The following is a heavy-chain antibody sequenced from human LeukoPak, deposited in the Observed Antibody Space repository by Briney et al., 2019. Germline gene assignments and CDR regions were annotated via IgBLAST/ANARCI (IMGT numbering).Heavy chain of an antibody. CDR2: INPSGGST. D-gene: IGHD4-17*01. Sequence: ASVKVSCKASGYTFTSYYMHWVRQAPGQGLEWMGIINPSGGSTSYAQKFQGRVTMTKDTSTSTVYMELSSLRSEDTAVYYCARDGGDYGGYHYWGQGTLVTVSP. CDR1: GYTFTSYY. V-gene: IGHV1-46*01. J-gene: IGHJ4*02. CDR3: ARDGGDYGGYHY.